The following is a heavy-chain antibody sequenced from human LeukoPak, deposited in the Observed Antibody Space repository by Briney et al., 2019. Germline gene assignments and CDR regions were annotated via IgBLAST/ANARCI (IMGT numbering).Heavy chain of an antibody. CDR3: AKDVFHWAFDI. Sequence: GGSLRLSCAVSGFNFWNTGMSWVRQAPGKGLEWVSAIGGGGSDTRYTDSVMGRFTLSRDISRNILYLQMNSLGAEDTAIYFCAKDVFHWAFDIWGQGTMVTVSA. J-gene: IGHJ3*02. V-gene: IGHV3-23*01. CDR2: IGGGGSDT. CDR1: GFNFWNTG. D-gene: IGHD1-1*01.